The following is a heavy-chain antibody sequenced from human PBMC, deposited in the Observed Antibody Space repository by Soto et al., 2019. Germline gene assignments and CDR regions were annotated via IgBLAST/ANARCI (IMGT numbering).Heavy chain of an antibody. D-gene: IGHD6-19*01. J-gene: IGHJ4*02. CDR2: FSAYNDIT. CDR1: GYTFTSYG. V-gene: IGHV1-18*04. Sequence: ASLKVSCKASGYTFTSYGISWVRQAPGQGHEWKGWFSAYNDITNDAQKLQGKVTVTTDNSTSTAYMELRSLRSDDTAVYYCARDTVAGSFDYWGQGTLGTVSS. CDR3: ARDTVAGSFDY.